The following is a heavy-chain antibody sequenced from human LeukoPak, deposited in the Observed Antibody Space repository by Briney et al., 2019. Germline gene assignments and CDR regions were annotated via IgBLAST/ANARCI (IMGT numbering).Heavy chain of an antibody. CDR2: ISSSSSYI. V-gene: IGHV3-21*01. CDR1: GFTFSSYS. CDR3: ARDRIAAAVHDY. J-gene: IGHJ4*02. D-gene: IGHD6-13*01. Sequence: PGGSLRLSCAASGFTFSSYSMNWVRQAPGKGLEWVSSISSSSSYIYYADSVKGRFPISRDNAKNSLYLQMNSLRAEDTAVYYCARDRIAAAVHDYWGQGTLVTVSS.